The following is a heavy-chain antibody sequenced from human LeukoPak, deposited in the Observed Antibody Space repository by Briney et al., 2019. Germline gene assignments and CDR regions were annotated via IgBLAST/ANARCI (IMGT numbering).Heavy chain of an antibody. CDR3: ARGAAEQWLVLNWWGWDY. Sequence: SETLSLTCTVSGGSISSSSYYWGWIRQSPGQGLEWIGEVNHSGSTNYNPSLKSRVTISVDTSKNQFSLKLSSVTAADTAVYYCARGAAEQWLVLNWWGWDYWGQGTLVTVSS. CDR1: GGSISSSSYY. J-gene: IGHJ4*02. CDR2: VNHSGST. V-gene: IGHV4-39*07. D-gene: IGHD6-19*01.